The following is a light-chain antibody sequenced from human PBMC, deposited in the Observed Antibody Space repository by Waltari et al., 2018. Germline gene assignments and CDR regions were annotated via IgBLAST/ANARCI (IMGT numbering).Light chain of an antibody. V-gene: IGLV1-51*02. CDR2: ENK. CDR3: GTWDSSLSAVV. CDR1: SSNIGNNY. J-gene: IGLJ2*01. Sequence: QSVLTQPPSVSAAPGQKVTISCSGSSSNIGNNYVSWYQHRPGTAPELLIYENKKRPSGIPDRFSGSKSGTSATLGITGLQTGDEADYYCGTWDSSLSAVVFGGGTKLTVL.